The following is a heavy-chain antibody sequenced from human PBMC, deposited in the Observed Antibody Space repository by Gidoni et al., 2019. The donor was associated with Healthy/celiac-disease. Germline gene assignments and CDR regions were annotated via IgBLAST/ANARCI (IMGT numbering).Heavy chain of an antibody. J-gene: IGHJ3*02. V-gene: IGHV3-33*01. CDR2: DGSNK. CDR3: ARDRKPHPGEDAFDI. Sequence: DGSNKYYADSVKGRFTISRDNSKNTLYLQMNSLRAEDTAVYYCARDRKPHPGEDAFDIWGQGTMVTVSS. D-gene: IGHD4-17*01.